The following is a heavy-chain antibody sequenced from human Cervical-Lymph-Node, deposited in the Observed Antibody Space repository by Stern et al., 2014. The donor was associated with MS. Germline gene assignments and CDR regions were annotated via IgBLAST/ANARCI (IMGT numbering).Heavy chain of an antibody. CDR1: GFSLSNVRVG. J-gene: IGHJ4*02. V-gene: IGHV2-26*01. Sequence: QITLKESGPVLVKPTETLTLTCTVSGFSLSNVRVGVSWIRQPPGKALEWLAHIFSNDEKSYSTSLKSRLTISQDTFKNQVVLTMTNMDPVDTATYYCARIGDGYSYRFDYWGQGTLVTVSS. CDR2: IFSNDEK. D-gene: IGHD5-24*01. CDR3: ARIGDGYSYRFDY.